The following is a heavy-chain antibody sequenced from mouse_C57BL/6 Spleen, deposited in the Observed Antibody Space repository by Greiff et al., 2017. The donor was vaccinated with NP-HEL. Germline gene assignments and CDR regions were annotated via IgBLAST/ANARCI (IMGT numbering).Heavy chain of an antibody. V-gene: IGHV1-81*01. D-gene: IGHD4-1*01. J-gene: IGHJ4*01. Sequence: QVQLQQSGAELARPGASVKLSCKASGYTFTSYWISWVKQRPGQGLEWIGEIYPRSGNTYYNEKFKGKATLTADKSSSTAYMELRSLTSEDSAVYFCARGLTGTYAMDYWGQGTSVTVSS. CDR3: ARGLTGTYAMDY. CDR1: GYTFTSYW. CDR2: IYPRSGNT.